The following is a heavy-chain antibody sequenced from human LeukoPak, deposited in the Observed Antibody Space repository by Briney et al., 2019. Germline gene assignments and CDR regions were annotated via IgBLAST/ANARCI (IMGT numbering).Heavy chain of an antibody. Sequence: TCXVSGGSISSGDXDWSWIRQPPXXGXEWIGNIYYSGSTYHNPSLKSRITISVDTSKNQFSLKLSSVTAADTAVYYCARSEYYYDSSGYYPNWFDPWGQGTLVTVSS. J-gene: IGHJ5*02. V-gene: IGHV4-30-4*01. D-gene: IGHD3-22*01. CDR2: IYYSGST. CDR1: GGSISSGDXD. CDR3: ARSEYYYDSSGYYPNWFDP.